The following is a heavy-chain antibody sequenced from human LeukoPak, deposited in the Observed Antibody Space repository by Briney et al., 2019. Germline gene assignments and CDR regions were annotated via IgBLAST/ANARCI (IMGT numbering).Heavy chain of an antibody. CDR3: AKDSSSWSTFDY. CDR2: IRYDRSNK. J-gene: IGHJ4*02. V-gene: IGHV3-30*02. Sequence: GGSLRLSCAASGFTFSSYGMHWVRQAPGKGLEWVAVIRYDRSNKYYADSVKGRFTLSRNNSKHTLYLQMNSLRAEDTAVYYCAKDSSSWSTFDYWGQGTLVTVSS. CDR1: GFTFSSYG. D-gene: IGHD6-13*01.